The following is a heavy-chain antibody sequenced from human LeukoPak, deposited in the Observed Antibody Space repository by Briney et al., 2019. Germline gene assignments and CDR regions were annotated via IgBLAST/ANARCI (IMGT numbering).Heavy chain of an antibody. CDR2: IFSGGST. J-gene: IGHJ4*02. D-gene: IGHD3-10*01. CDR3: ARDFGGVGEPDY. CDR1: GFIVSTNY. Sequence: GGSLRLSCAASGFIVSTNYMSWVRQAPGKGLEWVSVIFSGGSTYYADSVKGRFTISRDKSNNTLYLQMNSLRAEDTAVYYCARDFGGVGEPDYWGQGTLVTVSS. V-gene: IGHV3-53*01.